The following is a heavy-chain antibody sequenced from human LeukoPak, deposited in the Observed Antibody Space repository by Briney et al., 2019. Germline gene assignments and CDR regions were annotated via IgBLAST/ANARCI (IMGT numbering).Heavy chain of an antibody. Sequence: SVKVSCKASGGTFSSYAISWVRQAPGQGLEWMGGIIPIFGTANYAQKFQGRVTITTDESTSTAYMELSSLRSEDTAVYYCARGGAVRGYPDYWGQGTLVTVSS. CDR2: IIPIFGTA. CDR3: ARGGAVRGYPDY. V-gene: IGHV1-69*05. CDR1: GGTFSSYA. D-gene: IGHD1-26*01. J-gene: IGHJ4*02.